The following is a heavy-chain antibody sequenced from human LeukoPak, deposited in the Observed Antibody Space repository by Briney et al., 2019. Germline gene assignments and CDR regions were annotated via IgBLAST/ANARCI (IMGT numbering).Heavy chain of an antibody. CDR2: VSGSDENK. Sequence: GGSLRLSCAASGFAFSDYYMTWIRQAPGQGLEWISYVSGSDENKYYTGSVRGRFAISRGNGEKSLFLQMSNVRAEDTAVYYCARAGLGGHYIDYWGQGTLVTVSS. CDR3: ARAGLGGHYIDY. J-gene: IGHJ4*02. V-gene: IGHV3-11*01. CDR1: GFAFSDYY. D-gene: IGHD2-15*01.